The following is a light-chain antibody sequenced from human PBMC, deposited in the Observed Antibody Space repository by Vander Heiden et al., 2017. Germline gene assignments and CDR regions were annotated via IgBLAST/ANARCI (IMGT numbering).Light chain of an antibody. Sequence: QSALTQPPSAPGSPGPSATISCTGTSSDVGGYNYVSWYQQHPGKAPKLMIDEVSKRPSGVPDRFSGSKSGNTASLTVSGLQAEDEADYYCSSYAGSNSYVFGTGTKVTVL. CDR3: SSYAGSNSYV. J-gene: IGLJ1*01. CDR1: SSDVGGYNY. CDR2: EVS. V-gene: IGLV2-8*01.